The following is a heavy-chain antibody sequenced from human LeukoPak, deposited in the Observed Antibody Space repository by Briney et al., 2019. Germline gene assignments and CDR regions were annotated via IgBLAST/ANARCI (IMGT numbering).Heavy chain of an antibody. CDR3: GRAFIVVKAAAINGPINWFDP. CDR1: GYTFTSYG. Sequence: GASVKVSRKASGYTFTSYGISWVRQAPGQGLEWMGWINPNSGGTNYAQKFQGRVTMTRDTSTSTVYMELSSLRSEDTAVYYCGRAFIVVKAAAINGPINWFDPWGQGTLVTVSS. D-gene: IGHD2-2*02. CDR2: INPNSGGT. V-gene: IGHV1-18*01. J-gene: IGHJ5*02.